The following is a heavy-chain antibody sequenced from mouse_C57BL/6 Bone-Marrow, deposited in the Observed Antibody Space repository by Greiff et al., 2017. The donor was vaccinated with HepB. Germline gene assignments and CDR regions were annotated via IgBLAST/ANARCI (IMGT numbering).Heavy chain of an antibody. J-gene: IGHJ2*01. V-gene: IGHV1-81*01. Sequence: QVQLKQSGAELARPGASVKLSCKASGYTFTSYGISWVKQRTGQGLEWIGEIYPRSGNTYYNEKFKGKATLTADKSSSTAYMELRSLTSEDSAVYFCARDGSSLYWGQGTTLTVSS. CDR3: ARDGSSLY. D-gene: IGHD1-1*01. CDR2: IYPRSGNT. CDR1: GYTFTSYG.